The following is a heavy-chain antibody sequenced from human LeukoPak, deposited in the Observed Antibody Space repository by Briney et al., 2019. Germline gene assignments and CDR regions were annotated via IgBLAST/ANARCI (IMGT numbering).Heavy chain of an antibody. CDR2: ISSSGSTI. J-gene: IGHJ6*04. D-gene: IGHD3-10*02. Sequence: GGSLRLSCAASGFTFSSYEMNWVPPAPGQGRGGVSYISSSGSTIYYADSVKGRFTISRDNAKNSLYLQTNSLRAEDTAVYYCAELGITMIGGVWGKGTTVTISS. CDR3: AELGITMIGGV. CDR1: GFTFSSYE. V-gene: IGHV3-48*03.